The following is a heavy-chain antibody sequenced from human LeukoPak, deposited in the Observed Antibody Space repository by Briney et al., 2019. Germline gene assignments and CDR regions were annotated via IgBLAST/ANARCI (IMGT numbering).Heavy chain of an antibody. Sequence: GGALKLSCAAWGVTFSVSAMYWVRQASGKGLEWVGRTRNKANNYATAYAASVKGRFTISRDDSKNTAYLQMNSLKSEDTAIYYCTYTSSSGVVYWGQGTLVTVSS. CDR3: TYTSSSGVVY. J-gene: IGHJ4*02. CDR1: GVTFSVSA. CDR2: TRNKANNYAT. V-gene: IGHV3-73*01. D-gene: IGHD6-6*01.